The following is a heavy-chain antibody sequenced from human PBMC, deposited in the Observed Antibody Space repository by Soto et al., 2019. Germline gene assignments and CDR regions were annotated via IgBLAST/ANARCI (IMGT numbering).Heavy chain of an antibody. J-gene: IGHJ4*02. CDR1: GYTFTSNV. V-gene: IGHV1-3*04. D-gene: IGHD5-18*01. CDR3: AREEPYGYTRFDY. CDR2: INTGNGNL. Sequence: QVQLVQSGAEVEKPGASVKVSCTASGYTFTSNVIHWMRQAPGQSLEWMGWINTGNGNLKYSQKFQGRVSITMDTPAITAYMELSSLRSEDTAVYYCAREEPYGYTRFDYWGQGTLVTVSS.